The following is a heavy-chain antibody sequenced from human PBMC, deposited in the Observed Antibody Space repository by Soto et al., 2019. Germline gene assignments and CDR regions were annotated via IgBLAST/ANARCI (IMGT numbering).Heavy chain of an antibody. V-gene: IGHV1-2*04. CDR2: INPNSGGT. J-gene: IGHJ3*02. Sequence: ASVKVSCKASGYTFTSYGISWVRQAPGQGLEWMGWINPNSGGTNYAQKFQGWVTMTRDTSISTAYMELSRLRSDDTAVYYCARSCSGGSCSNAFDIWGQGTMVTVSS. CDR3: ARSCSGGSCSNAFDI. D-gene: IGHD2-15*01. CDR1: GYTFTSYG.